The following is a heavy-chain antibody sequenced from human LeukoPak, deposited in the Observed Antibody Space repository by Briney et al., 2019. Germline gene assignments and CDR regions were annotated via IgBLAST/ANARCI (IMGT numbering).Heavy chain of an antibody. CDR2: ISSSSSTI. Sequence: GGSLRLSCAASGFTFSSYSMNWVRQAPGKGLEWVSYISSSSSTIYYADSVKGRFTISRDNAKNSLYLQMNSLRDEDTAVYYCARLPLRFLEWLVSDYWGQGTLVTVSS. CDR3: ARLPLRFLEWLVSDY. V-gene: IGHV3-48*02. J-gene: IGHJ4*02. CDR1: GFTFSSYS. D-gene: IGHD3-3*01.